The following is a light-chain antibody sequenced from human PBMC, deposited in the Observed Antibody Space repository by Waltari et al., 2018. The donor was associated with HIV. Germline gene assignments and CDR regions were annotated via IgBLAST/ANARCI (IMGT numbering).Light chain of an antibody. Sequence: QSALTQPAPVSGSPGHSITISCTATSSDICGYNYVSRYHQHTGQAPKLMIYEVNNRPSGVSNRFSGSKSGNTASLTISGLQAEDEADYYCSSYTSSITPLVFGTGTKVTVL. V-gene: IGLV2-14*01. CDR1: SSDICGYNY. J-gene: IGLJ1*01. CDR2: EVN. CDR3: SSYTSSITPLV.